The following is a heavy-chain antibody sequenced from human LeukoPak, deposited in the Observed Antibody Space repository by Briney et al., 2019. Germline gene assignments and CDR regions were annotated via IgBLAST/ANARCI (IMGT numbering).Heavy chain of an antibody. J-gene: IGHJ5*02. CDR1: GGSFSGYY. V-gene: IGHV4-34*01. D-gene: IGHD1-1*01. CDR2: INHSGST. CDR3: ARWKKRNWFDP. Sequence: PSETLSLTCAVYGGSFSGYYWSWIRQPPGKGLEWIGGINHSGSTNYNPSLKSRVTISVDTSKNQFSLKLSSVTAADTAVYYCARWKKRNWFDPWGQGTLVTVSS.